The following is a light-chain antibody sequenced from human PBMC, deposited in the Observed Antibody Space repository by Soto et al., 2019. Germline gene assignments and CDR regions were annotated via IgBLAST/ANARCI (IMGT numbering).Light chain of an antibody. J-gene: IGLJ1*01. V-gene: IGLV2-14*01. CDR2: DVS. CDR1: SSDVDGYNY. Sequence: QSALTQPASVSGSPGQSITISCTGTSSDVDGYNYVSWYQQHPGKAPKLMIYDVSNRPSGVSNRFSGSKSGNTASLPISGLQAEDEADYYCSSYPRSSTYVFGTGTKLTVL. CDR3: SSYPRSSTYV.